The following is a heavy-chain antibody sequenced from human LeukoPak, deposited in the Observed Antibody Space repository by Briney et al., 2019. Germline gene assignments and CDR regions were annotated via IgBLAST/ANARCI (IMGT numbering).Heavy chain of an antibody. CDR2: ISGSGTTI. J-gene: IGHJ6*03. Sequence: PGGSLRLSCAASGFTFSSFEMNWVRQAPGKGLEWVSYISGSGTTIYYADSVKGRFTISRDNAKNLLYLQMNSLRVDDTAVYYCARGETYYYYYMDVWGKGTTVTISS. CDR1: GFTFSSFE. V-gene: IGHV3-48*03. CDR3: ARGETYYYYYMDV.